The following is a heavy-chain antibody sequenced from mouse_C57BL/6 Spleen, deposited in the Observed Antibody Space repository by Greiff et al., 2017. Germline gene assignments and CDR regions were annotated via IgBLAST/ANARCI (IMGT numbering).Heavy chain of an antibody. CDR3: AKSYDYPYYFDY. CDR2: IHPNSGST. J-gene: IGHJ2*01. D-gene: IGHD2-4*01. CDR1: GYTFTSYW. V-gene: IGHV1-64*01. Sequence: QVQLQQPGAELVKPGASVKLSCKASGYTFTSYWMPWVKQRPGQGLEWIGMIHPNSGSTNYNEKFKSKATLTVDKSSSTAYMQLSRLTSEDSAVYYFAKSYDYPYYFDYWGQGTTLTGSS.